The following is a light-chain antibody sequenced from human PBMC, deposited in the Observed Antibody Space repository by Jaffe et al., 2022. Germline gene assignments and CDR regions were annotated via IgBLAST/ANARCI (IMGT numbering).Light chain of an antibody. CDR2: KDT. CDR3: QAWDSSTASYV. V-gene: IGLV3-1*01. Sequence: SYELTQPPSVSVSPGQTASITCSGDNLGDKYACWYQQKPGQSPVLVIHKDTKRPPGIPERFSGSNSGNTATLTISGTQAMDEADYYCQAWDSSTASYVFGTGTKVTVL. CDR1: NLGDKY. J-gene: IGLJ1*01.